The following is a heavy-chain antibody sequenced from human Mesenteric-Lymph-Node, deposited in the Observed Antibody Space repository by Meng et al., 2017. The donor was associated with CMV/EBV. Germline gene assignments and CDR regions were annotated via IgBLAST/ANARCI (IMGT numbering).Heavy chain of an antibody. CDR1: SYRAYY. CDR2: INHSGSA. V-gene: IGHV4-34*01. Sequence: SYRAYYWSWIRQPPGKGLEWIGEINHSGSAKYNPSLKSRVSMSVDTSKNQFSLKVNSVTAADTAVYYYARVSSAKYYYDSSPYYFFDYWGRGTLVTVSS. D-gene: IGHD3-22*01. CDR3: ARVSSAKYYYDSSPYYFFDY. J-gene: IGHJ4*02.